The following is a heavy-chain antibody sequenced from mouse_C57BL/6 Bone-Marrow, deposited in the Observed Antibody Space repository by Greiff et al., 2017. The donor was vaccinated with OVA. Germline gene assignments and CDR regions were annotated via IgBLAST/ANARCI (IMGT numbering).Heavy chain of an antibody. CDR2: IDPETGGT. CDR3: RPFYYGNYDYAMDY. Sequence: QVQLKESGAELVRPGASVTLSCKASGYTFTDYEMHWVKQTPVHGLEWIGAIDPETGGTAYNQKFKGKAILTADKSSSTAYMELRSLTSEDSAVYYCRPFYYGNYDYAMDYWGQGTSVTVSS. D-gene: IGHD2-1*01. J-gene: IGHJ4*01. CDR1: GYTFTDYE. V-gene: IGHV1-15*01.